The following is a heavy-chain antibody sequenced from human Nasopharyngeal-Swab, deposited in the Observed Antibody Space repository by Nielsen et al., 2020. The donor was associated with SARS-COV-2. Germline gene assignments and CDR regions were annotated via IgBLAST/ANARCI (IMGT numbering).Heavy chain of an antibody. CDR3: ARVPCSSTRCYVGGYGMDV. Sequence: GESLKISCAASGFTVSSNYMSWVRQAPGKGLEWVSVIYSGGSTYYADSVKGRFTISRDNSKNTLYLQMNSLRAEDTAVYYCARVPCSSTRCYVGGYGMDVWGQGTTVTVSS. D-gene: IGHD2-2*01. J-gene: IGHJ6*02. V-gene: IGHV3-53*01. CDR1: GFTVSSNY. CDR2: IYSGGST.